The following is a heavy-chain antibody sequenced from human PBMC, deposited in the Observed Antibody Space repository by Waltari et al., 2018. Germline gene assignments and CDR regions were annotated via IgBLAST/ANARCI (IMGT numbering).Heavy chain of an antibody. V-gene: IGHV3-9*01. CDR2: ITWNSGSI. Sequence: EVQLVESGGGLVQPGRSLRLSCAASGFTFDYYAMHWFRQAPGKGLEWVSGITWNSGSIGYADSVRGRFTIARDSAKNSLYLEMSSLRAEDTALYYCAKDFRPYSSGWNNWFDSWGQGTLVSVSS. CDR3: AKDFRPYSSGWNNWFDS. D-gene: IGHD6-25*01. J-gene: IGHJ5*01. CDR1: GFTFDYYA.